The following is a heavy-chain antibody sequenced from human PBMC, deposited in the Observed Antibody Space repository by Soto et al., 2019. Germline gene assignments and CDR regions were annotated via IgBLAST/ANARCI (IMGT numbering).Heavy chain of an antibody. J-gene: IGHJ4*02. V-gene: IGHV3-30-3*01. CDR1: GFTFSSYA. CDR3: ASPLGIINDYGDDFDY. CDR2: ISYDGSNK. Sequence: QVQLVESGGGLVQPGRSLRLSCAASGFTFSSYAMHWVRQAPGKGLEWVAVISYDGSNKYYADSVKGRFTISRDNSKKTLYLKMNSLSAEDTAVYYCASPLGIINDYGDDFDYWGQGTLVTVSS. D-gene: IGHD4-17*01.